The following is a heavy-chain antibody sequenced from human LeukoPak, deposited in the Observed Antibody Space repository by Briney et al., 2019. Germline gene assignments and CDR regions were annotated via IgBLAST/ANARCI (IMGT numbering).Heavy chain of an antibody. J-gene: IGHJ6*02. CDR1: GFTFRSYG. Sequence: PGGSLRLPRAPSGFTFRSYGMLWVRQAPGKGLEWVAVISYLGDDQFYAESVKGRFTISRDNSNKRVFLQMNSLRGDDTAVYYCAKDRSSGPHYYYGMDVWGRGTTVIVSS. D-gene: IGHD6-25*01. CDR2: ISYLGDDQ. V-gene: IGHV3-30*18. CDR3: AKDRSSGPHYYYGMDV.